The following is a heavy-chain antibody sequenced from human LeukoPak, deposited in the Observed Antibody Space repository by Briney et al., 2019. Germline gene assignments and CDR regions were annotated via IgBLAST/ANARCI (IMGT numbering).Heavy chain of an antibody. J-gene: IGHJ5*02. V-gene: IGHV4-59*08. CDR1: GGSISSYY. Sequence: SETLSLTCTVSGGSISSYYWSWLRQTPGKGLEWIGHVYQTGSTNYNPSLKSRLAISVDTSKNQFSLTLNSVTAADTAVYFCARSHYIDSSGWRYNWFDPWGPGTLVTVSS. CDR3: ARSHYIDSSGWRYNWFDP. D-gene: IGHD3-22*01. CDR2: VYQTGST.